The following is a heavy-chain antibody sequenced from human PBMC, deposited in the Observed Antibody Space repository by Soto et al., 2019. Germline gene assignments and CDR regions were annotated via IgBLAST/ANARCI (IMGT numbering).Heavy chain of an antibody. J-gene: IGHJ6*03. D-gene: IGHD6-25*01. V-gene: IGHV4-59*08. Sequence: SETLSLTCTVSGGSISSYDWSWIRQPPGKGLEWIGYIYYSGSTNYNPSLKSRVTISVDTSKNQFSLKLSSVTAADTAVYYCARGPAYYYYMDVWGKGTTVTVSS. CDR1: GGSISSYD. CDR3: ARGPAYYYYMDV. CDR2: IYYSGST.